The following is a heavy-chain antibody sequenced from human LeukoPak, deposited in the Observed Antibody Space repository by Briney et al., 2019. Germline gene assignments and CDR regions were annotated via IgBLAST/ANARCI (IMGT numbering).Heavy chain of an antibody. D-gene: IGHD1-14*01. J-gene: IGHJ5*02. CDR1: GFTFTRHA. CDR2: IGARGHNT. V-gene: IGHV3-23*01. CDR3: TKEPELLPSGDWFDP. Sequence: GGSLRLSCAASGFTFTRHAMSWVRQAPGKGLEWVSGIGARGHNTYYADSVQGRFIISRDNSQDKLFLQMNSLRDDDTAIYYCTKEPELLPSGDWFDPWGQGPLVTVSS.